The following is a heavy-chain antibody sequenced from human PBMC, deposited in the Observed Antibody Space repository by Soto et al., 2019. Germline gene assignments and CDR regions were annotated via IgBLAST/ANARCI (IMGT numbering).Heavy chain of an antibody. CDR1: GFTFSNYA. CDR2: ISGSGDST. J-gene: IGHJ5*02. CDR3: AKRGLGYCSTTSCRGRWFDP. D-gene: IGHD2-2*01. Sequence: GGSLRLSCAASGFTFSNYAMSWVRQAPGKGLEWVSAISGSGDSTYYADSVKGRFTISRDNSKNTLYLQMDSLRAEDTAVYYCAKRGLGYCSTTSCRGRWFDPWGQGTLVTVSS. V-gene: IGHV3-23*01.